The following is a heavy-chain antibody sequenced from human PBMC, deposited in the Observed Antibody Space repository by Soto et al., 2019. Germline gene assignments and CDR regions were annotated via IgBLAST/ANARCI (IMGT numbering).Heavy chain of an antibody. CDR1: GYTFTSSD. D-gene: IGHD1-20*01. CDR3: AGAGLHGITATPYYYYGMDV. CDR2: LNPNSGNT. J-gene: IGHJ6*02. Sequence: GASVKVSCKASGYTFTSSDINWVRQATGQGLEWMGWLNPNSGNTGYAQKFQGRVTMTRNTSISTAYMELRSLRSEDTAADYCAGAGLHGITATPYYYYGMDVWVQGTTVTVTS. V-gene: IGHV1-8*02.